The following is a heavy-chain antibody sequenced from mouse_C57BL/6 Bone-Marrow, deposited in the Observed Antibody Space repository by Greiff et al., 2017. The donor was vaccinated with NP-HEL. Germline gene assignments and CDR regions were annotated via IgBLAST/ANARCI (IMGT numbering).Heavy chain of an antibody. V-gene: IGHV1-72*01. CDR2: IDPNSGGT. Sequence: VQLQQPGAELVKPGASVKLSCKASGYTFTSYWMHWVKQRPGRGLEWIGRIDPNSGGTKYNEKFKSKATLTVDKPSSTAYMPLSSLTSEDSAVYYCARDYGSSYKFAYWGQGTLVTVSA. CDR3: ARDYGSSYKFAY. J-gene: IGHJ3*01. CDR1: GYTFTSYW. D-gene: IGHD1-1*01.